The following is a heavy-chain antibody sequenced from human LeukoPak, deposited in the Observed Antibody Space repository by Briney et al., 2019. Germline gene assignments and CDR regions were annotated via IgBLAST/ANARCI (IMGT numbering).Heavy chain of an antibody. Sequence: GGSLRLSCAASGFTFSDHYMDWVRQAPGKGLEWVGRSRNKVNSYTTEYAASVKGRFTISRDDSKDSLYLKMNSLKAEDTAVYYCARARSYYCDSWGQGTLVTVSS. V-gene: IGHV3-72*01. J-gene: IGHJ4*02. CDR3: ARARSYYCDS. CDR2: SRNKVNSYTT. CDR1: GFTFSDHY.